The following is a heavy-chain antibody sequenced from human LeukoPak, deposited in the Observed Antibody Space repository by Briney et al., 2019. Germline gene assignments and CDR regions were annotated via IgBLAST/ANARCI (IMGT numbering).Heavy chain of an antibody. V-gene: IGHV3-74*01. D-gene: IGHD3-10*01. CDR3: VKDSKRWKTYYYESGSHYFDY. Sequence: GGSLRLSCAASGFTFSSYWMHWVRQAPGKGLVWVSRIKSDGSSTSYADSVKGRFTISRDNSKNTLYLQMNSLRAEDTAVYYCVKDSKRWKTYYYESGSHYFDYWGQGTLVTVSS. J-gene: IGHJ4*02. CDR1: GFTFSSYW. CDR2: IKSDGSST.